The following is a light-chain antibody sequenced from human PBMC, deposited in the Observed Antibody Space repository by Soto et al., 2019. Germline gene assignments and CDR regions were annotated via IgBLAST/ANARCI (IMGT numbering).Light chain of an antibody. CDR2: DTN. Sequence: QAVVTQEPSLTASPGGRGTLTCGSSAGAVTSGHYPHWFQQKPGPAPRTLIYDTNNKHSWTPARFSGSLLGGKAALPLSGAQSEDEAEYYCLRYYSGARVYGGGTKVTVL. J-gene: IGLJ3*02. CDR1: AGAVTSGHY. CDR3: LRYYSGARV. V-gene: IGLV7-46*01.